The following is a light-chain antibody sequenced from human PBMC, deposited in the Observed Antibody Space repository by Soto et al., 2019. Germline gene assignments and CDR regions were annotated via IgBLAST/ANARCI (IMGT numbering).Light chain of an antibody. CDR1: QSLVDSDGNTY. Sequence: DVVVTQSPLALPVTLGQPASISCRSTQSLVDSDGNTYLTWLQQRPGQSPRRLIYKVSNRDSGVAHRFSDSGSGTDYTLEISEGEAEDVGVYYCFQGKHWPWKLGQGTQVEI. CDR3: FQGKHWPWK. CDR2: KVS. J-gene: IGKJ1*01. V-gene: IGKV2-30*01.